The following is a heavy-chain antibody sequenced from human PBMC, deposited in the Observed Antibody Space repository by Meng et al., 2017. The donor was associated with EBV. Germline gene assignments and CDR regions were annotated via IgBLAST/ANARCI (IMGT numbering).Heavy chain of an antibody. V-gene: IGHV4-61*08. CDR1: GVSVTSGAYH. D-gene: IGHD2/OR15-2a*01. CDR2: IYDTGIT. J-gene: IGHJ4*02. Sequence: GQPQESGPGLVKASETLSLTCSVSGVSVTSGAYHWSWIRQSPGKGLEWIGYIYDTGITIYNPSLKSRVTISLETSKNQFSLKVNSVTTADTAVYYCAKSRSSTPGIVNDWGQGTLVTVSS. CDR3: AKSRSSTPGIVND.